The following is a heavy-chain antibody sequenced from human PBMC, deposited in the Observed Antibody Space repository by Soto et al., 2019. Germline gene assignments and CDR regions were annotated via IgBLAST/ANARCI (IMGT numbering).Heavy chain of an antibody. CDR1: GDSVSNNSAA. V-gene: IGHV6-1*01. J-gene: IGHJ4*02. Sequence: SQTLSLTCAISGDSVSNNSAAWNWIRQPPSRGLEWLGRTYYRSKWYNDYAVSVKSRITINPDPSRNQFSLHLNSVTPEDTAVYYCARDRWFFDYWGQGTLVTVSS. CDR3: ARDRWFFDY. D-gene: IGHD2-15*01. CDR2: TYYRSKWYN.